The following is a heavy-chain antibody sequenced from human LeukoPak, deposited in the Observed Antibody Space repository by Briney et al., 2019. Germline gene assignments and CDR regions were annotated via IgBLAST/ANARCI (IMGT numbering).Heavy chain of an antibody. J-gene: IGHJ4*02. D-gene: IGHD3-10*01. Sequence: GGSLRLSCAASGFTFSSRWMHWVRQAPGKGLVWVSRINSDGSSTSYADSVKGRFTISRDNAKSTLYLQMNSLRADDTAVYYCARGPYYYTSGDWGQGTLVTVSS. V-gene: IGHV3-74*01. CDR2: INSDGSST. CDR1: GFTFSSRW. CDR3: ARGPYYYTSGD.